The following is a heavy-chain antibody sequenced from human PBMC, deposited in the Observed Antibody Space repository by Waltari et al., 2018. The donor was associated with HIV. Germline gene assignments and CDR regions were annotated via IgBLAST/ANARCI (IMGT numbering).Heavy chain of an antibody. CDR2: INPNSGGT. CDR1: GYTFTGYY. D-gene: IGHD3-16*01. V-gene: IGHV1-2*02. CDR3: ARSMITFGGVYYYYGMDV. Sequence: QVQLVQSGAEVKKPGASVKVSCTASGYTFTGYYMHWVRQAPGQGLEWMGWINPNSGGTNYAQKFQGRVTMTRDTSISTAYMELSRLRSDDTAVYYCARSMITFGGVYYYYGMDVWGQGTTVTVSS. J-gene: IGHJ6*02.